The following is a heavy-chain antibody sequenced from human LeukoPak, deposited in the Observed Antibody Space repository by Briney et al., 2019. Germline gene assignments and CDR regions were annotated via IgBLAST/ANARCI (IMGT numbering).Heavy chain of an antibody. V-gene: IGHV3-66*01. CDR2: IYSGGST. Sequence: PGGSLRLSCAASGLTISNNFMGWVRQAPGKGLEWVSLIYSGGSTYSADSVKGRFTISRDNSKNTLHLQMNSLRAEDTAVYHCARDTDYYGSGRHGYFDHWGQGTLVTVSS. CDR1: GLTISNNF. D-gene: IGHD3-10*01. J-gene: IGHJ1*01. CDR3: ARDTDYYGSGRHGYFDH.